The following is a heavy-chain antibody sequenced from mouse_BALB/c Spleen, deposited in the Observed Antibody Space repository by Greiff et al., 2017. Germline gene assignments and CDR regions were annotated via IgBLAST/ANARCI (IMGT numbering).Heavy chain of an antibody. CDR1: GYSITSDYA. D-gene: IGHD2-2*01. J-gene: IGHJ3*01. V-gene: IGHV3-2*02. Sequence: VQLKESGPGLVKPSQSLSLTCPVTGYSITSDYAWNWIRQFPGNKLEWMGYIGYSGSTSYNPSLKSRISITRDTSKNQFFLQLNSVTTEDTATYYCARSGGYDVGFAYWGQGTLVTVSA. CDR3: ARSGGYDVGFAY. CDR2: IGYSGST.